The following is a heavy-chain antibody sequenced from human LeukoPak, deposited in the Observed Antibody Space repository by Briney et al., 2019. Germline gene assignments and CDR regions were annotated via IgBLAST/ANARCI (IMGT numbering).Heavy chain of an antibody. J-gene: IGHJ4*02. CDR1: GGSISSSSYY. CDR2: IYYSGST. CDR3: ASRTFDY. V-gene: IGHV4-61*05. Sequence: TPSETLSLTCTVSGGSISSSSYYWSWIRQPPGKGLEWIGYIYYSGSTSYNPSLKSRVTISVDTSKNQFSLKLSSVTAADTAVYYCASRTFDYWGQGTLVTVSS.